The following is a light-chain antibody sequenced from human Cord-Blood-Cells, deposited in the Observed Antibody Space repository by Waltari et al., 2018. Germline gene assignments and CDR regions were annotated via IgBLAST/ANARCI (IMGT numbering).Light chain of an antibody. Sequence: EIVMPQSPAPPSVSPGESATPSCRASQSVSSNLAWYQQKPGQAPRLLIYGASTRASGIPARFSGSGSGTEFTLTISSLQSEDVAVYYCQQYNNWPLTFGQGTKVEIK. CDR1: QSVSSN. CDR3: QQYNNWPLT. V-gene: IGKV3-15*01. CDR2: GAS. J-gene: IGKJ1*01.